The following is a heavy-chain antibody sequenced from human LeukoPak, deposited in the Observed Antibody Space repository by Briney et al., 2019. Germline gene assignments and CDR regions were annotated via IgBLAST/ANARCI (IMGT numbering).Heavy chain of an antibody. CDR2: INSDGSST. V-gene: IGHV3-74*01. CDR1: GFTFSSYL. Sequence: RGSLRLSCAASGFTFSSYLMHWVRQAPGKGLVWVSRINSDGSSTSYADSVKGRFTISRDNAKNTLYLHMNSMRAEDTAVYYCARDIIVGATTANVAFDIWGQGTMVTVSS. CDR3: ARDIIVGATTANVAFDI. J-gene: IGHJ3*02. D-gene: IGHD1-26*01.